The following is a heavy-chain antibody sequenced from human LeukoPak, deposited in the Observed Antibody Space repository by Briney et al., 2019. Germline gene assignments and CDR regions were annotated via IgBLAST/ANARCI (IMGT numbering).Heavy chain of an antibody. CDR2: ISAYNGNT. CDR1: GYTFTSYG. V-gene: IGHV1-18*01. CDR3: ARDQGIAAPTNWFDP. Sequence: GASVKVSCKASGYTFTSYGISWVRQAPGQGLEWMGWISAYNGNTKYAQKLQGRVTMTTDTSTSTAYMELRSLRSDDTAVYYCARDQGIAAPTNWFDPWGQGTLVTVSS. J-gene: IGHJ5*02. D-gene: IGHD6-13*01.